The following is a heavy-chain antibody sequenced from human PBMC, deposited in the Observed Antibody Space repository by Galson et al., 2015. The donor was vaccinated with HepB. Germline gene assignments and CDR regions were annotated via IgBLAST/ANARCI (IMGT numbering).Heavy chain of an antibody. D-gene: IGHD4-17*01. J-gene: IGHJ4*02. V-gene: IGHV1-24*01. CDR1: GYTLTELS. CDR2: FDPEDGET. CDR3: ATGGRATVTTPTEN. Sequence: SVKVSCKVSGYTLTELSMHWVRQAPGKGLEWMGGFDPEDGETIYAQKFQGRVTMTEDTSTDTAYMELSSLRSEDTAVYYCATGGRATVTTPTENWGQGTLVTVSS.